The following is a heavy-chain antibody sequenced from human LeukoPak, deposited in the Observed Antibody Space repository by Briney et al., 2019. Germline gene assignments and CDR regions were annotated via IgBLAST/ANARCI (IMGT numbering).Heavy chain of an antibody. V-gene: IGHV4-38-2*02. CDR1: GYSISSGYY. CDR3: ARDKDTAMVLFDY. D-gene: IGHD5-18*01. CDR2: IYHSGST. Sequence: PSETLSLTCAVSGYSISSGYYWGWIRQPPGKGLEWIGSIYHSGSTYYNPSLKSRVTISVDTSKNQFSLKLSSVTAADTAVYYCARDKDTAMVLFDYWGQGTLVTVPS. J-gene: IGHJ4*02.